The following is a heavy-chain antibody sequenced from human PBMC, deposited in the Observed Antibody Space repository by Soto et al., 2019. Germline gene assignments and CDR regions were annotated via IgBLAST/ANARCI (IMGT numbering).Heavy chain of an antibody. Sequence: GESLKISCKGSGYTFTNYWIGWVRQMPGRGLEWMGIIYPGDSDTRYSPSFEGQVTISADKSSSTAYLQWSSLKDSDTAIYYCARRGSSSPSYNFDFWGQGTPVTVSS. CDR1: GYTFTNYW. CDR2: IYPGDSDT. D-gene: IGHD6-13*01. J-gene: IGHJ4*02. CDR3: ARRGSSSPSYNFDF. V-gene: IGHV5-51*01.